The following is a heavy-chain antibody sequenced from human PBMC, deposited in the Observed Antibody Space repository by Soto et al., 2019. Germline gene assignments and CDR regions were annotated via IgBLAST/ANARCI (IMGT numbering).Heavy chain of an antibody. Sequence: EVQLVESGGGLVQPGRSLRLSCAASGFTFDDFAMHWVRQAPGKGLEWVSGISWNSDSIGYTDSVKGRFTISRDSTENSLYLQMNSLRTEDTALYYCAKYSSGYFDLWGRGTLVTVSS. V-gene: IGHV3-9*01. CDR1: GFTFDDFA. CDR3: AKYSSGYFDL. J-gene: IGHJ2*01. D-gene: IGHD2-15*01. CDR2: ISWNSDSI.